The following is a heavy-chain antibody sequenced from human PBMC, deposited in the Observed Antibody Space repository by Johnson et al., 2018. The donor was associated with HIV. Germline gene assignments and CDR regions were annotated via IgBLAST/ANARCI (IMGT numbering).Heavy chain of an antibody. V-gene: IGHV3-66*01. D-gene: IGHD3-22*01. CDR2: IYSGGGGGST. Sequence: VQLVESGGGVVQPGRSLRLSCAASGFTFSSNYMSWVRQAPGKGLEWVSIIYSGGGGGSTYYADSVKGRFTISRDNSKNTLYLQMNSLRAEDTAVYYCASSITMIVVVTGGAFDILGQGTMVTVSS. CDR1: GFTFSSNY. CDR3: ASSITMIVVVTGGAFDI. J-gene: IGHJ3*02.